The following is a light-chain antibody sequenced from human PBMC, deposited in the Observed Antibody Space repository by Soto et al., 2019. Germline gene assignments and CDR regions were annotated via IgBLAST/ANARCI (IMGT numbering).Light chain of an antibody. CDR2: WAF. V-gene: IGKV4-1*01. CDR1: QSVLYSSTNKNY. Sequence: DIVMTQSLESLAVSLGERATINCKSSQSVLYSSTNKNYLAWYQQKEGQPPRLLIYWAFTRESGVPDRFSGSGSGTDFTLTISSLQGEHVAVYYCQQYYSLPPTFGGGTKVDIK. CDR3: QQYYSLPPT. J-gene: IGKJ4*01.